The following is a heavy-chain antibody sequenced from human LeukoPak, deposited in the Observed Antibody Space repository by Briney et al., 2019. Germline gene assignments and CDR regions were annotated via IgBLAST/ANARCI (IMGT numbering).Heavy chain of an antibody. V-gene: IGHV3-30*02. J-gene: IGHJ4*02. CDR3: AKDDYGDYLPLDY. CDR1: GFTFSSYG. D-gene: IGHD4-17*01. CDR2: IRYDGSNK. Sequence: GGSLRLSCAASGFTFSSYGMHWVRQAPGKGLEWVSFIRYDGSNKYYADSVKGRFTISRDNSKNTLYLQMNSLRAEDTAVYYCAKDDYGDYLPLDYWGQGTPVTASS.